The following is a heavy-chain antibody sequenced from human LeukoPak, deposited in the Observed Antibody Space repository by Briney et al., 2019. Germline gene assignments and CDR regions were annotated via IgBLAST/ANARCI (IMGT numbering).Heavy chain of an antibody. CDR3: ARGVEAYCPETTCFVYSGYDVFFDS. J-gene: IGHJ4*02. CDR1: GDSFSSADHY. D-gene: IGHD5-12*01. V-gene: IGHV4-31*03. Sequence: PSQTLSLTCSVSGDSFSSADHYWSWIRQRPAQGLEWIGYINYSGTTSYNPSLKSRVTLSVDTSKNHFSLKLIPVTAADTAVYYCARGVEAYCPETTCFVYSGYDVFFDSWGQGTLVTVSS. CDR2: INYSGTT.